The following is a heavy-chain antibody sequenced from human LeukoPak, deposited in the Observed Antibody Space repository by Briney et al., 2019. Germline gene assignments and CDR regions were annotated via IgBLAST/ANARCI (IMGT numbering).Heavy chain of an antibody. CDR3: AKRNTMVRGGPCFDY. D-gene: IGHD3-10*01. CDR1: GFPFSGYA. Sequence: GGSLRLSCADSGFPFSGYAMNWVRHAPGKRLEWVSIIFGSGDTTYYADSVKGRFTVSRDNSKNMLYLQMNNLRPEDTATYYCAKRNTMVRGGPCFDYWGQGLMVTVSS. CDR2: IFGSGDTT. V-gene: IGHV3-23*01. J-gene: IGHJ4*02.